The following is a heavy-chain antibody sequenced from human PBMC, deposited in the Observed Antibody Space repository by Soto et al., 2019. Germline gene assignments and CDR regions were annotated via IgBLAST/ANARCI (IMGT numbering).Heavy chain of an antibody. Sequence: GGSLRLSCAASGFTFSSYAMSWVRQAPGKGLEWVSAISGSGGSTYYADSVKGRFTISRDNSKNTLYLQMNSLRAEDTAVYYCAKDGRDYDYIWGSYRPPFDYWGQGTLVTVSS. V-gene: IGHV3-23*01. CDR1: GFTFSSYA. J-gene: IGHJ4*02. CDR2: ISGSGGST. CDR3: AKDGRDYDYIWGSYRPPFDY. D-gene: IGHD3-16*02.